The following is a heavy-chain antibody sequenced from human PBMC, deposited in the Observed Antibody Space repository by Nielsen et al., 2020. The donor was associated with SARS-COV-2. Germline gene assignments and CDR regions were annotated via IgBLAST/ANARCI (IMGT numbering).Heavy chain of an antibody. CDR3: ARHPIAAAGSNWFDP. J-gene: IGHJ5*02. D-gene: IGHD6-13*01. Sequence: SETLSLTCTVSGGSISSYYWSWIRQPPGKGLEWIGYIYYSGSTNYNPSLKSRVTISVDTSKNQFSLKLSSVTAADTAVYYCARHPIAAAGSNWFDPWGQGTLVTVSS. CDR1: GGSISSYY. V-gene: IGHV4-59*01. CDR2: IYYSGST.